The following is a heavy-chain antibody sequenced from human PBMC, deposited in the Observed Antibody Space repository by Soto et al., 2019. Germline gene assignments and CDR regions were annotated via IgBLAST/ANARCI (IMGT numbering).Heavy chain of an antibody. CDR2: IIPVFRTA. V-gene: IGHV1-69*01. Sequence: QEQLVQSGAEVKKPGSSVKVSCKASGGIFSSYPISWVRQVPGQGLEWMGGIIPVFRTAYYTQRFQGRVTIPADESTNPAYIELSRLSSEEKTSSYCARGGSGYAWFNEFWGRATLVPASS. CDR1: GGIFSSYP. D-gene: IGHD3-22*01. J-gene: IGHJ4*02. CDR3: ARGGSGYAWFNEF.